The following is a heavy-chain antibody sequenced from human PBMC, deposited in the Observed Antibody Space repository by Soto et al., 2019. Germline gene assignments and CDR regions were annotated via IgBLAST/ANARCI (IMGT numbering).Heavy chain of an antibody. CDR3: AKKAGTPRTDYYYYMDV. D-gene: IGHD1-1*01. Sequence: GGSLRLSCAASGFPFSDYAMSWVRQAPGKGLEWVSGISVSGGSTYYADSVKGRFTISRDNFKNPLYLQMNTLRAEDTAIYYCAKKAGTPRTDYYYYMDVWGKGTTVTVSS. CDR1: GFPFSDYA. J-gene: IGHJ6*03. CDR2: ISVSGGST. V-gene: IGHV3-23*01.